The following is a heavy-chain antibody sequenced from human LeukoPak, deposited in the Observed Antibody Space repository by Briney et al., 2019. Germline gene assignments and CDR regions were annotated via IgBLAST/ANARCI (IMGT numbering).Heavy chain of an antibody. D-gene: IGHD2-21*01. J-gene: IGHJ3*02. CDR1: GGSISSYY. Sequence: PSETLSLTCTVSGGSISSYYWSWIRQPPGKGLEWIGYIYTSGSTNYNPSLKSRVTISVDTSKNQFSLKLSSVTAADTAVYYCARLVRLSAFDIWGQRTMVTVSS. V-gene: IGHV4-4*09. CDR3: ARLVRLSAFDI. CDR2: IYTSGST.